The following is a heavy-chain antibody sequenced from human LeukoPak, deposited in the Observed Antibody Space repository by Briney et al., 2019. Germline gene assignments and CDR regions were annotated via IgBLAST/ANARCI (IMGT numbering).Heavy chain of an antibody. D-gene: IGHD3-22*01. Sequence: GGSLRLSCAASGFTFSTYAMHWVRQAPGKGLEWVAVISYDGSNKYYTDSVKGRFTISRDNSKNTLFLQMNRLRNEDTAVYYCARRYDRSGPIYHYYMDVWGKGTTVTISS. CDR1: GFTFSTYA. CDR2: ISYDGSNK. V-gene: IGHV3-30*04. J-gene: IGHJ6*03. CDR3: ARRYDRSGPIYHYYMDV.